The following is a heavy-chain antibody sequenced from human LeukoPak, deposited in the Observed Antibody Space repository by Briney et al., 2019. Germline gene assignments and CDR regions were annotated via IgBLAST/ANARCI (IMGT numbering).Heavy chain of an antibody. Sequence: PGGSLRLSCAASGFTFSSYSMHWVRQAPGKGLEWVAFIRYDGSNKYYADSVKGRFTISRDNSKNTLYLQMNSLRAEDTAVYYCAKDGQYPRRVQFDYYYYYMDVWGKGTTVTVSS. CDR1: GFTFSSYS. V-gene: IGHV3-30*02. J-gene: IGHJ6*03. CDR2: IRYDGSNK. CDR3: AKDGQYPRRVQFDYYYYYMDV. D-gene: IGHD4-11*01.